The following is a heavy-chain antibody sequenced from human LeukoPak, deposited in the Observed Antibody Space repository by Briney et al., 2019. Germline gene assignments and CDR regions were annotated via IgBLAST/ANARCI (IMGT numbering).Heavy chain of an antibody. CDR1: GFTFSSYA. D-gene: IGHD6-19*01. Sequence: GSLRLSCAASGFTFSSYAMSWVRQAPGKGLEWVSTFSGTSSTSYADAVKGRVTISRDNSKNTLYLQLNSLRAEDTAVYYCAKLKQWQPQRYFFEYWGQGALVTVAS. V-gene: IGHV3-23*01. J-gene: IGHJ4*02. CDR2: FSGTSST. CDR3: AKLKQWQPQRYFFEY.